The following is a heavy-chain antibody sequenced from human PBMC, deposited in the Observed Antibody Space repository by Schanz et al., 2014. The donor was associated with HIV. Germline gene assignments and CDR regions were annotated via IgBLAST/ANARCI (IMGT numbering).Heavy chain of an antibody. D-gene: IGHD1-26*01. CDR1: GLTFSSYG. V-gene: IGHV3-30*18. J-gene: IGHJ3*02. CDR3: AKDGSWEAFDVFDI. Sequence: QVQLVESGGGVVQPGRSLRLSCAGSGLTFSSYGMHWVRQAPGKGLEGGAVISYDGSNKYYADSVKGRFTISRDNSKNTLYLQMNSLRAEDTAVYYCAKDGSWEAFDVFDIWGQGTVVTVSS. CDR2: ISYDGSNK.